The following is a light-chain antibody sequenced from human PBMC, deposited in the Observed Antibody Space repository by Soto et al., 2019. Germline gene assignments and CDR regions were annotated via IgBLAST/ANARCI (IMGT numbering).Light chain of an antibody. CDR1: QSISSW. Sequence: DTQMTQSPSTLSASVGDRVTITCRASQSISSWLAWYQQKPGKAPNLLIFKASTLESGVPSRFSGSGSGTEFTLTISSLQPDDFATYYCQQDNSYPWSFGQGTKVAIK. CDR2: KAS. CDR3: QQDNSYPWS. V-gene: IGKV1-5*03. J-gene: IGKJ1*01.